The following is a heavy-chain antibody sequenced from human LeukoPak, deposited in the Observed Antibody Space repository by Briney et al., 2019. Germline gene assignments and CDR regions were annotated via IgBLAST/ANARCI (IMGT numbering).Heavy chain of an antibody. D-gene: IGHD5-18*01. CDR3: ARDRGPYSYGHRDFDY. J-gene: IGHJ4*02. CDR1: GGSISSSSYY. V-gene: IGHV4-39*07. CDR2: IYYSGST. Sequence: PSETLSLTCTVSGGSISSSSYYWGWIRQPPGKGLEWIGSIYYSGSTYYNPSLKSRVTISVDTSKNQFSLKLSSVTAADTAVYYCARDRGPYSYGHRDFDYWGQGTLVTVSS.